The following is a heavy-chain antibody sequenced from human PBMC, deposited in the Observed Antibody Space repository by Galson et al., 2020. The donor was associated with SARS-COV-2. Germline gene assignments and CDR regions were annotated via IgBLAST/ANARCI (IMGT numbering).Heavy chain of an antibody. CDR1: GFTFSSYW. CDR2: IYSEASST. J-gene: IGHJ4*02. V-gene: IGHV3-74*01. D-gene: IGHD7-27*01. CDR3: ARGDMGNDYFDY. Sequence: GGSLRLSCAVSGFTFSSYWMHWVRQAPGKGLVWVSRIYSEASSTSYADSVKCRFTISGDNAKNTLYLQRNSLRAEDTAVYYCARGDMGNDYFDYWGQGTLVTVSS.